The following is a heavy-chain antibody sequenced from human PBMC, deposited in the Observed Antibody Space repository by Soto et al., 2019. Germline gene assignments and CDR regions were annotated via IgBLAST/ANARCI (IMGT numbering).Heavy chain of an antibody. Sequence: QVQLVQSGAQVKKPGASVKVSCKASGYTFTSYDINWVRQATGRGLEWMGWMHPNSGNTGYAQKLQGRIAMTRNTSISTAYMELSSLRSEDTAVYYGAREGIRGMDVWGQGNTVTVSS. CDR1: GYTFTSYD. V-gene: IGHV1-8*01. D-gene: IGHD3-10*01. CDR3: AREGIRGMDV. J-gene: IGHJ6*02. CDR2: MHPNSGNT.